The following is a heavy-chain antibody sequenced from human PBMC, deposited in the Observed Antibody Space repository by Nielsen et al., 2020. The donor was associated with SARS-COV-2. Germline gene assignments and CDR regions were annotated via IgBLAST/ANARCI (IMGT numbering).Heavy chain of an antibody. V-gene: IGHV3-66*01. CDR3: ARDNWGRMDV. CDR2: IYTDGST. J-gene: IGHJ6*02. CDR1: GFTISSSF. D-gene: IGHD7-27*01. Sequence: GESLKISCGASGFTISSSFMSWVRQAVGKGLDWVSVIYTDGSTSHADSVKGRFTISRDNSKNTLYLQMNSLRAEDTAVYYCARDNWGRMDVWGQGTTVTVSS.